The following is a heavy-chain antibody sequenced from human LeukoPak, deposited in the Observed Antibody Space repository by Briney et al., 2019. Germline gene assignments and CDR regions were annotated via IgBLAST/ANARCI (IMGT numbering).Heavy chain of an antibody. Sequence: SGPALVKPTQTLTLTCTFSGFSLSTSGMCVSWIRQPPGKALEWLARIDWDDDKYHNTFLKTRLTVSKDTSKNQVVLTMTNMDPVDTATYYCARISARVDSSGYPDYWGQGTLVTVSS. CDR3: ARISARVDSSGYPDY. J-gene: IGHJ4*02. CDR1: GFSLSTSGMC. CDR2: IDWDDDK. D-gene: IGHD3-22*01. V-gene: IGHV2-70*11.